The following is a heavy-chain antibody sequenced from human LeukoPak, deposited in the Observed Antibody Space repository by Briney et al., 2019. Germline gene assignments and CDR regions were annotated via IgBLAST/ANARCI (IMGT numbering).Heavy chain of an antibody. D-gene: IGHD1-26*01. CDR1: GFTFRDSN. Sequence: QPGRSLRLSCTASGFTFRDSNMGWFRQAPGKGLEWVGFIRSQTYGGTTQYAPSVKGRFTISIDDSTSIAYLQMDSLKTEDTGVYFCARDPIVGSTPNWFDPWGQGTQVTVSS. J-gene: IGHJ5*02. CDR2: IRSQTYGGTT. V-gene: IGHV3-49*03. CDR3: ARDPIVGSTPNWFDP.